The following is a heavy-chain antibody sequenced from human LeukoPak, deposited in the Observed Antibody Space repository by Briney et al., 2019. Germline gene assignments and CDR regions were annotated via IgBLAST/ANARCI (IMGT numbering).Heavy chain of an antibody. CDR1: GFTFSSYG. V-gene: IGHV3-33*01. D-gene: IGHD2-15*01. Sequence: GGSLRLSCAASGFTFSSYGMHWVRQAPGKGLEWVAVIWYDGSNKYYADSVKGRFTISRDNSKNTLYLQMNSLRAEDTAVYYCAREVRYCSGGSCYSYYYYYGMDVWGQGTTVTVSS. CDR2: IWYDGSNK. CDR3: AREVRYCSGGSCYSYYYYYGMDV. J-gene: IGHJ6*02.